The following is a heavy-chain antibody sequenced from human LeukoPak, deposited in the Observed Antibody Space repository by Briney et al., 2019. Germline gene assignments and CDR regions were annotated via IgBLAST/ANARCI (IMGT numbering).Heavy chain of an antibody. CDR1: GFTFSNYG. J-gene: IGHJ4*02. CDR3: AKMADILTGHADY. CDR2: IWSDESNK. Sequence: GGSLRLSCAASGFTFSNYGMHWVRQAPGKGLEWVAVIWSDESNKYYADSVKGRFTISRDNSKNTLYLQMNSLRAEDTAVYYCAKMADILTGHADYWGQGTLVTVSS. V-gene: IGHV3-33*06. D-gene: IGHD3-9*01.